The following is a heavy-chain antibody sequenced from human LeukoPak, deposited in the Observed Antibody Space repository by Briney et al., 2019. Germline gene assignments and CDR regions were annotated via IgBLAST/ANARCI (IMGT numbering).Heavy chain of an antibody. CDR2: IRYDGSKK. D-gene: IGHD6-13*01. V-gene: IGHV3-30*02. J-gene: IGHJ4*02. Sequence: GGSLRLSCAASGFIFSSYGMHWVRQAPGKGLEWVAFIRYDGSKKYYADSVKGRFTISRDNSKNTLYLQMNSLRPEDTAVYYCATDSSPDFWGQGTLVTVSS. CDR1: GFIFSSYG. CDR3: ATDSSPDF.